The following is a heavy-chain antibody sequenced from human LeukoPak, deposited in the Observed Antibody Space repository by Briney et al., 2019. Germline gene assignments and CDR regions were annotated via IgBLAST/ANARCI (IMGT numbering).Heavy chain of an antibody. CDR3: AKDKEGSSWYYFDY. CDR2: ISWNSGSI. V-gene: IGHV3-9*01. CDR1: GFTFSSYA. D-gene: IGHD6-13*01. J-gene: IGHJ4*02. Sequence: GGSLRLSCAASGFTFSSYAMHWVRQAPGKGLEWVSGISWNSGSIGYADSVKGRFTISRDNAKNSLYLQMNSLRAEDTALYYCAKDKEGSSWYYFDYWGQGTLVTVSS.